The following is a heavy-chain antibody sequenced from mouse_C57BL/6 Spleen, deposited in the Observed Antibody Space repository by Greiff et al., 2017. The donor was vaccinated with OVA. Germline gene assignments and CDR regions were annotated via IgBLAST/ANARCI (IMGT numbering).Heavy chain of an antibody. Sequence: EVKLVESGGGLVKPGGSLKLSCAASGFTFSSYAMSWVRQTPEKRLEWVATISDGGSYTYYPDNVKGRFTISRDNATNNLYLQMSHLKSEDTAMYYCARRYGSTYAMDYWGQGTSVTVSS. CDR2: ISDGGSYT. V-gene: IGHV5-4*03. CDR1: GFTFSSYA. CDR3: ARRYGSTYAMDY. D-gene: IGHD1-1*01. J-gene: IGHJ4*01.